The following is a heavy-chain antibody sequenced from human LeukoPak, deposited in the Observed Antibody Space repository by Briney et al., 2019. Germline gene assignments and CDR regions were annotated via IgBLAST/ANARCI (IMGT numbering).Heavy chain of an antibody. J-gene: IGHJ3*02. CDR1: GFTFDDYG. CDR3: ARGFGNYDYVWGSYRPDAFDI. CDR2: INWNGGST. Sequence: PGGSLRLSCAASGFTFDDYGMSWVRQAPGKGLEWVSGINWNGGSTGYADSVKGRFTISRDNAKNSLYLQMNSLRAEDTALYYCARGFGNYDYVWGSYRPDAFDIWGQGTMVTVSS. D-gene: IGHD3-16*02. V-gene: IGHV3-20*04.